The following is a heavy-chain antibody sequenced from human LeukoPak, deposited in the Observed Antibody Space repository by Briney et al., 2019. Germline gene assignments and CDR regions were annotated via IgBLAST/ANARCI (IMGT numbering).Heavy chain of an antibody. CDR1: GFTFSGYW. CDR2: IKQDGSEE. Sequence: PGGSLRLSCVASGFTFSGYWMSWVRQAPGKGLEWVANIKQDGSEENYMDSVKGRFSIPRDNAKSSLYLQMNSLRAEDTAVYYCARARGWYGGSVYYFDYWGQGTLVTVSS. V-gene: IGHV3-7*01. CDR3: ARARGWYGGSVYYFDY. D-gene: IGHD6-19*01. J-gene: IGHJ4*02.